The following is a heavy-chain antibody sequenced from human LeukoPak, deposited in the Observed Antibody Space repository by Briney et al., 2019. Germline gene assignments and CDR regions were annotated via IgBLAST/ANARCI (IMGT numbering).Heavy chain of an antibody. Sequence: PSETLSLTCTVSGGSISRNTYYWGWIRQPPGKGLEWIGSIYYSGSTFYNPSLKSRVTISVDTSKNQFSLSLSSVTAADTAVYYCAREPLGYASGSYYDYWGQGTLVTVSS. CDR3: AREPLGYASGSYYDY. V-gene: IGHV4-39*02. D-gene: IGHD3-10*01. CDR2: IYYSGST. CDR1: GGSISRNTYY. J-gene: IGHJ4*02.